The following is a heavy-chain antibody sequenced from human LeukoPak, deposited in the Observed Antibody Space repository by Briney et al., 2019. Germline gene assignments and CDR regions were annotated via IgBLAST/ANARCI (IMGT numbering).Heavy chain of an antibody. CDR2: IFYSGST. CDR3: ARQMNTVTADY. Sequence: PSETLSLTCAIYGGSFSGYYWSWIRQPPGKGLEWIGSIFYSGSTYYNPSPNSRVTISIDTSKNQLSLRLSSVTAADTAVYYCARQMNTVTADYWGQGTLVTVSS. J-gene: IGHJ4*02. D-gene: IGHD4-17*01. CDR1: GGSFSGYY. V-gene: IGHV4-34*12.